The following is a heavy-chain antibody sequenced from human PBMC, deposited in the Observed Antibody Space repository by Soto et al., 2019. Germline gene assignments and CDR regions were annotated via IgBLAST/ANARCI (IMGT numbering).Heavy chain of an antibody. CDR3: AKDGSSWYYYMDV. D-gene: IGHD6-13*01. Sequence: GGSLRLSCAASGFTFSSYGMSWVRQAPGKGLERVSVISDSGGSTYYADSVKGRFTISRDNSKNNTLYLQMNSLRAEDTAVYYCAKDGSSWYYYMDVWGKGTTVTVSS. V-gene: IGHV3-23*01. CDR2: ISDSGGST. J-gene: IGHJ6*03. CDR1: GFTFSSYG.